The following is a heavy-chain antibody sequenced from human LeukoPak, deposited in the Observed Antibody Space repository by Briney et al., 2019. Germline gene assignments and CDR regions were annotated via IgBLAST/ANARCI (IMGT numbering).Heavy chain of an antibody. V-gene: IGHV3-48*03. Sequence: GGSLRLSCAASGFTFSSYEMNWVRQAPGKGLEWVSYISSSGSTIYYADSVKGRFIMSRDNSKNTLSLQVNSLTPEDTAVYYCAKDRAVLGRSGYPLDYWGQGTLVTVSS. CDR3: AKDRAVLGRSGYPLDY. CDR1: GFTFSSYE. J-gene: IGHJ4*02. D-gene: IGHD3-3*01. CDR2: ISSSGSTI.